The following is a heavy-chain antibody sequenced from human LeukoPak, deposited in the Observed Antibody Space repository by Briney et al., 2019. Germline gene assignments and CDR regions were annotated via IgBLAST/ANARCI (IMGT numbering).Heavy chain of an antibody. Sequence: GGSLRLSCAVSGFTFSNYDMHWVRQATGKGLEWVSGINTAGDTYYLGSVKGRFTTSRENAKSSLYLQMNSLRAGDTAVYYCARGARTGFAPCGQGTLVTVSS. J-gene: IGHJ5*02. CDR3: ARGARTGFAP. CDR1: GFTFSNYD. D-gene: IGHD6-6*01. V-gene: IGHV3-13*01. CDR2: INTAGDT.